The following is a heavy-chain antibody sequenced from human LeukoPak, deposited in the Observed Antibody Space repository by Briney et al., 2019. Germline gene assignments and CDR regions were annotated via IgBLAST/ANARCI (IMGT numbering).Heavy chain of an antibody. J-gene: IGHJ4*02. CDR3: ASLQLWSHY. CDR1: GGSFSGYY. V-gene: IGHV4-34*01. D-gene: IGHD5-18*01. Sequence: PSETLSLTXAVYGGSFSGYYWSWIRQPPGKGLEWIGEINHSGSTNYNPSLKSRVTISVDTSKNQFSLKLSSVTAADTAVYYCASLQLWSHYWGQGTLVTVSS. CDR2: INHSGST.